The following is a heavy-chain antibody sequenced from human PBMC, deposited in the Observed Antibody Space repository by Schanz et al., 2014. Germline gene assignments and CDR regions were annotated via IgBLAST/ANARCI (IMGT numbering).Heavy chain of an antibody. D-gene: IGHD3-22*01. J-gene: IGHJ5*02. CDR3: AREVGLDDRGWFDP. V-gene: IGHV1-69*04. Sequence: QVQLVQSGAEVKKPGSSMKVSCKASGGTFSTYPINWLRQAPGQGLEWMGRIIPIHGIVNYAQRFQDRVRITADKSPSTAYMELSSLRSDDTAVYYCAREVGLDDRGWFDPWGQGTLVTVSA. CDR2: IIPIHGIV. CDR1: GGTFSTYP.